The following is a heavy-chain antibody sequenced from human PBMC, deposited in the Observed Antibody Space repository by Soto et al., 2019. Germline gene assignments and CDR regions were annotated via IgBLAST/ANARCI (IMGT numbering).Heavy chain of an antibody. J-gene: IGHJ4*02. CDR1: GFTFDDYT. D-gene: IGHD1-7*01. CDR2: ISWDGGST. Sequence: PGGSLRLSCAASGFTFDDYTMHWVRQAPGKGLEWVSLISWDGGSTYYADSVKGRFTISRDNSKNSLYLQMNSLRTEDTALYYCAKDLLREGPRPPRWRDNWNYEFLLAFDYWGQGTLVTVSS. V-gene: IGHV3-43*01. CDR3: AKDLLREGPRPPRWRDNWNYEFLLAFDY.